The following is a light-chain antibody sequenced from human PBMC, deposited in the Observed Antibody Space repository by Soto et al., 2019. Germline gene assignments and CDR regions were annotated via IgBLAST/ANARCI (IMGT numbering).Light chain of an antibody. CDR1: SSNIGSTT. J-gene: IGLJ7*01. V-gene: IGLV1-44*01. Sequence: QSVLTQPPSASGTPGQRVTISCSGSSSNIGSTTVNWYQQLPGTAPKLLIYSNNQRPSGVPHRFSGSKSGTSASLAISGLQSEDEADYYCAAWDDSLNGHVFGSGTQLTVL. CDR2: SNN. CDR3: AAWDDSLNGHV.